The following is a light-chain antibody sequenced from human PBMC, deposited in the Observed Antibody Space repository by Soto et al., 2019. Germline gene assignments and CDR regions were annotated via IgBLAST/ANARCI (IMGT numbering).Light chain of an antibody. CDR1: SGHSNYA. J-gene: IGLJ2*01. CDR3: QTWGTGIQV. CDR2: LNSDGSH. Sequence: QPVLTQSPSASASLGASVKLTCTLSSGHSNYAIAWHQQQPEKGPRYLMKLNSDGSHRKGDGIPDRFSGSSSGTERYLTISSLQSEDEADYYCQTWGTGIQVFGGGTKLTVL. V-gene: IGLV4-69*01.